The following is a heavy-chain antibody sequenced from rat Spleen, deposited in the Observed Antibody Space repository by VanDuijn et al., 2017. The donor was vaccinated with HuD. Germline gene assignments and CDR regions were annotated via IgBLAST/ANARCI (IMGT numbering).Heavy chain of an antibody. J-gene: IGHJ2*01. Sequence: EVQLVESGGGLVQPGRSLKLSCVASGFTFNNYWMTWIRQAPGRGLEWVASITNTGGGTYYRDSVKGRFTISRDNAKSSLYLQMDSLRSEDTATYYCTRDRILRSTGFDYWGQGVMVTVSS. CDR1: GFTFNNYW. CDR3: TRDRILRSTGFDY. V-gene: IGHV5-31*01. D-gene: IGHD1-6*01. CDR2: ITNTGGGT.